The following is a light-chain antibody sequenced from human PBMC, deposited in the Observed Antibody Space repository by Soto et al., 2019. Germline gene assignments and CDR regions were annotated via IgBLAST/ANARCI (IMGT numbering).Light chain of an antibody. J-gene: IGKJ1*01. CDR1: QSVNSSY. CDR2: GAS. Sequence: EIVLTQSPGTLSLSPGERVTLSCRASQSVNSSYLAWYQHKPGQAPRLLIYGASTRATGIPDRFSGSGSGRDFPLTIARLEPGDFAVYYCQQYGNSPHTFGQGTKVDIK. V-gene: IGKV3-20*01. CDR3: QQYGNSPHT.